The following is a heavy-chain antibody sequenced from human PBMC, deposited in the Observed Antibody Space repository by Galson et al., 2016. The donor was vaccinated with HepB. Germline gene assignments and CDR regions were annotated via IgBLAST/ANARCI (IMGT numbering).Heavy chain of an antibody. CDR2: IITEIGDT. V-gene: IGHV1-18*01. CDR3: ARGHVGTSYFDS. D-gene: IGHD7-27*01. Sequence: SVKVSCKASGYTFINYGIAWVRQAPGQGLEWAGRIITEIGDTKYAQKLQGRVTMTTDTSTRTAYLELRSLRSDDTAVYYCARGHVGTSYFDSWGLGTLVIVSS. J-gene: IGHJ4*02. CDR1: GYTFINYG.